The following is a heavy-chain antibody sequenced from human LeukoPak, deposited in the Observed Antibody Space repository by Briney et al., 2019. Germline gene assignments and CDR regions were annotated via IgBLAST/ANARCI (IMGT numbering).Heavy chain of an antibody. V-gene: IGHV1-69*13. D-gene: IGHD3-3*01. J-gene: IGHJ4*02. CDR3: ARHLVGSFLEWSIDY. CDR1: GGTFSSYA. CDR2: IIPMFGTA. Sequence: ASVKVSCKASGGTFSSYAISWVRQAPGQGLEWMGGIIPMFGTANYAQKFQGRVTITADESTSTAYMELSSLRSEDTAVYYCARHLVGSFLEWSIDYWGQGTLATASA.